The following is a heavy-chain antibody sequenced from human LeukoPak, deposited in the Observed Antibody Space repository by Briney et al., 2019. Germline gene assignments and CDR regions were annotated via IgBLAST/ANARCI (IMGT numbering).Heavy chain of an antibody. CDR2: FYTSATP. CDR3: ARDVNSGYDLGLGFDY. Sequence: PSETLSLTCTVSGGSISRGSYFWSWIRQPAGKGLEWIGRFYTSATPNYNPSLKSRATISVDTSKNQFSLKLSSVTAADTAVYYCARDVNSGYDLGLGFDYWGQGTLVTVSS. V-gene: IGHV4-61*02. D-gene: IGHD5-12*01. J-gene: IGHJ4*02. CDR1: GGSISRGSYF.